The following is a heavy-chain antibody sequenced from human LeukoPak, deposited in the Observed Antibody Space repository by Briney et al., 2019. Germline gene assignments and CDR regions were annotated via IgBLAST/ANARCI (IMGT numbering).Heavy chain of an antibody. J-gene: IGHJ4*02. V-gene: IGHV3-23*01. CDR3: ARDYGVGATTYPHYFDY. CDR1: GFTFSNYA. D-gene: IGHD1-26*01. Sequence: GGSLRLSCEASGFTFSNYAMSWVRQAPGKGLEWVSSIRASGGSTYYADSVKGRFAISRDNSKNTLYLQMNSLRAEDTAVYYCARDYGVGATTYPHYFDYWGQGTLVTVSS. CDR2: IRASGGST.